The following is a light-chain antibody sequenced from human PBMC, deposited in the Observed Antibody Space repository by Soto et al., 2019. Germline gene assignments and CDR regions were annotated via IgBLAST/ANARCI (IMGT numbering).Light chain of an antibody. CDR3: QQYNNWTQT. CDR1: QSVSSN. V-gene: IGKV3-15*01. CDR2: GAS. J-gene: IGKJ2*01. Sequence: EIVMTQSPATLSVSPGERATLSCRASQSVSSNLAWYQQKPGQAPRLLIYGASTRATGIPARFSGSGSGTDFTLTISSPQPEDFAVYYCQQYNNWTQTLGQGTKLELK.